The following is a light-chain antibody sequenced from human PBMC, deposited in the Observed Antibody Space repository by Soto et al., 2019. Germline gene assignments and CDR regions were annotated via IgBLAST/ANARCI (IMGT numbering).Light chain of an antibody. Sequence: QSVLTQPASVSGSPGQSIAISCTGTRSDVGAYNYVSWYQQHPGKAPKLMISEVTNRPSGVSDRFSGSKSGNTASLTISGHQAEDEADYYCRSFTSRFAFVFGTGTNGTVL. CDR2: EVT. V-gene: IGLV2-14*01. J-gene: IGLJ1*01. CDR1: RSDVGAYNY. CDR3: RSFTSRFAFV.